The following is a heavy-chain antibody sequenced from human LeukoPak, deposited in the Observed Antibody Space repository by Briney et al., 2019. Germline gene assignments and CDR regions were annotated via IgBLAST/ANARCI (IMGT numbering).Heavy chain of an antibody. CDR3: ILAAAGPAY. D-gene: IGHD6-13*01. V-gene: IGHV3-30-3*01. J-gene: IGHJ4*02. CDR1: GFTFSSYA. Sequence: GRSLRLSCAASGFTFSSYAMHWVRQAPGKGLEWVAVISYDGSNKYYADSVKGRFTISRDNSKNTLYLQMNSLRAEDTAVHYCILAAAGPAYWGQGTLVTVSS. CDR2: ISYDGSNK.